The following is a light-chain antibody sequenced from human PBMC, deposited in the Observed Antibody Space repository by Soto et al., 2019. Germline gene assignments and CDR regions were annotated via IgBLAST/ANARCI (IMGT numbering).Light chain of an antibody. CDR3: QSYDSSLSGWV. CDR2: GNT. J-gene: IGLJ1*01. CDR1: TSNIWAGYD. V-gene: IGLV1-40*01. Sequence: QSVLTQPPSVSGAPRQRVTISCTGTTSNIWAGYDVHWYQQLPGTAPKLVIYGNTNRPSGVPDRFAGSKSGTSASLAITGLQAEDEADYYCQSYDSSLSGWVFGSGTKVTVL.